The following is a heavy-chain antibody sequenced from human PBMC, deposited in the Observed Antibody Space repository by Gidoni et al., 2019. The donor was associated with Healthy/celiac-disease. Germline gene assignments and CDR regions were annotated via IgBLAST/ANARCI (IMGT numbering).Heavy chain of an antibody. V-gene: IGHV3-48*04. CDR2: ISSSSSTI. J-gene: IGHJ6*02. Sequence: EVQLVESGGGLVQPGGSLRLSCAASGFTFSSYSMNWVRQAPGKGLEWVSYISSSSSTIYYADSVKGRFTISRDNAKNSLYLQMNSLRAEDTAVYYCARAHPATSYGMDVWGQGTTVTVSS. CDR1: GFTFSSYS. CDR3: ARAHPATSYGMDV.